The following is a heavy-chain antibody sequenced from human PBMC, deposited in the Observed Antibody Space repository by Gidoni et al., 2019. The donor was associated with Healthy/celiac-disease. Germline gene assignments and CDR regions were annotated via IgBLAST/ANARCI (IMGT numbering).Heavy chain of an antibody. CDR3: ARGHREEGLWGNYYYYGMDV. CDR2: TYYRSKWYN. CDR1: GDRVPSNSAA. Sequence: QVQLKQSGPGMVKPSQTLSPPCAISGDRVPSNSAAWNWIRQSPSRGLEWLGRTYYRSKWYNDYAVSVKSRITINPDTSKNQFSLQLNSVTPEDTAVYYCARGHREEGLWGNYYYYGMDVWGQGTTVTVSS. J-gene: IGHJ6*02. V-gene: IGHV6-1*01. D-gene: IGHD2-21*01.